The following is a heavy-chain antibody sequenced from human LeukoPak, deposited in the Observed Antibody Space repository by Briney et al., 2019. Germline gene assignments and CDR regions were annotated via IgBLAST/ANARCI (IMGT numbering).Heavy chain of an antibody. D-gene: IGHD1-26*01. J-gene: IGHJ4*02. CDR2: IYSGGST. CDR1: GFTFSSYG. Sequence: PGGSLRLSCAASGFTFSSYGMSWVRQAPGKGLEWVSVIYSGGSTYYADSVKGRFTISRDNSKNTLYLQMNSLRVEDTAVYYCARGGAEFGSCFDSWGQGTLVTVSS. V-gene: IGHV3-53*01. CDR3: ARGGAEFGSCFDS.